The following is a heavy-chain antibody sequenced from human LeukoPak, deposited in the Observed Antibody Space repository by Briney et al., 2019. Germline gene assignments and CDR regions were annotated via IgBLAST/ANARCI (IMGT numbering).Heavy chain of an antibody. Sequence: SETLSLTCTVSGDSISRYQWSWIRQPAGKGLEWIGLIYSSGSTNYNPSLKSRVTISVDTSKNQFSLKLSSVTAADTAVYYCARARGATARSGSTNYYYYYYMDVWGKGTTVTVSS. J-gene: IGHJ6*03. D-gene: IGHD5-12*01. V-gene: IGHV4-4*07. CDR2: IYSSGST. CDR3: ARARGATARSGSTNYYYYYYMDV. CDR1: GDSISRYQ.